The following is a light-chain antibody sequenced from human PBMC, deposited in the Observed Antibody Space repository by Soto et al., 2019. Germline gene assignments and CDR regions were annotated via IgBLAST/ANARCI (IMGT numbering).Light chain of an antibody. J-gene: IGKJ2*01. Sequence: DIVMTQSPDSLAVSLGERATINCKSSQSVLYSSNNKNYLAWYQQKPGQTPKLLIYWASTRESGVPDRFSGSGSGTDFTLTISSLQAEDVAVYYCQQFYSPPHTFGQGTKLEIK. CDR1: QSVLYSSNNKNY. CDR2: WAS. CDR3: QQFYSPPHT. V-gene: IGKV4-1*01.